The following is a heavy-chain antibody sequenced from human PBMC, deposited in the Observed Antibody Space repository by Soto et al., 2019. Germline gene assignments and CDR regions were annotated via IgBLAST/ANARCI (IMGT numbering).Heavy chain of an antibody. Sequence: GSVKVSCKAFGYTFTGYFMHCVLRAPGQGLEWLGWINPNSGATKYAQKFQGRVTLTRDTSINTAYMEMSMPRSDDTAVYYCARGGGTILAPLPWGQGTLVTVSS. CDR1: GYTFTGYF. J-gene: IGHJ5*02. CDR2: INPNSGAT. CDR3: ARGGGTILAPLP. D-gene: IGHD3-3*01. V-gene: IGHV1-2*02.